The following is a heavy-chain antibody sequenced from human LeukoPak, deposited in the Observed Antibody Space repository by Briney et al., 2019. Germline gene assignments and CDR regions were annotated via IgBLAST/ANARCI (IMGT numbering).Heavy chain of an antibody. V-gene: IGHV4-38-2*02. Sequence: SETLSLTCTVSGYSISSGYYWGWIRPPPGKGLEWIGSIYHSGGTYYNPSLKSRVTISVDTSKNQFSLKLSSVTAADTAVYYCARGEQDSSGSRYFDYWGQGTLVTVSS. CDR2: IYHSGGT. CDR1: GYSISSGYY. D-gene: IGHD6-19*01. CDR3: ARGEQDSSGSRYFDY. J-gene: IGHJ4*02.